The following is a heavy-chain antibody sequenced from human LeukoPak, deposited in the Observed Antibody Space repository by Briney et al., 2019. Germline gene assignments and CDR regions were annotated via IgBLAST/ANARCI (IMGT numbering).Heavy chain of an antibody. V-gene: IGHV3-23*01. Sequence: GGSLRLSCASSGFTFTNYAMSWVRQAPGKGLEWVSSITGSGDSAYYADSVKGRFTISRDNSKDTLYLQMNSLRAEDTAIYFCAKDEAWRPAADWGQGTLVTVSS. D-gene: IGHD2-2*01. CDR2: ITGSGDSA. CDR3: AKDEAWRPAAD. CDR1: GFTFTNYA. J-gene: IGHJ4*02.